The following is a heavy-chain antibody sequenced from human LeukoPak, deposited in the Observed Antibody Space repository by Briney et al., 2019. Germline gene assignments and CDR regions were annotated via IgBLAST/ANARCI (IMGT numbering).Heavy chain of an antibody. V-gene: IGHV4-34*01. CDR2: INHSGST. D-gene: IGHD3-3*01. CDR1: GGSFSGYY. Sequence: PSETLSLTCAVYGGSFSGYYWSWIRQPPGKGLEWIGEINHSGSTNYNPSLKSRVTISVDTSKNQFSLKLSSVTAADTAVYYCARRQGEYDFWSGYYANNWFDPWGQGTLVTVSS. J-gene: IGHJ5*02. CDR3: ARRQGEYDFWSGYYANNWFDP.